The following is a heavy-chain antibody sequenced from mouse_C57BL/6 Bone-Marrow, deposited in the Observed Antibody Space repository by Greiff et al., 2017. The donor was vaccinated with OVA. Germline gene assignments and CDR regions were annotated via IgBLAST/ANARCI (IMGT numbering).Heavy chain of an antibody. CDR3: TRDRGGSRNAMDY. J-gene: IGHJ4*01. CDR1: GFTFSSYA. Sequence: EVHLVESGEGLVKPGGSLKLSCAASGFTFSSYAMSWVRQTPEKRLEWVAYISSGGDYIYYADTVKGRFTISRDNARNTLYLQMSSLKSEDTAMYYCTRDRGGSRNAMDYWGQGTSVTVSS. CDR2: ISSGGDYI. V-gene: IGHV5-9-1*02. D-gene: IGHD1-1*01.